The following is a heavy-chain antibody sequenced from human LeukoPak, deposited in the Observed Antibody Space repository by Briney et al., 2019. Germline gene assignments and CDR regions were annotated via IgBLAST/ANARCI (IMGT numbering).Heavy chain of an antibody. CDR2: IYYSGRT. CDR1: AGSISSGESY. V-gene: IGHV4-30-4*08. D-gene: IGHD3-3*01. J-gene: IGHJ6*03. CDR3: ARYYDFLSYMDV. Sequence: SQTLSLTCTVSAGSISSGESYWSWIRQPPGKGLEWIGYIYYSGRTYDNPSLKTRLAITVDTSKNQCCLKLNSMTDADTAVYYCARYYDFLSYMDVWGKGTTVTVSS.